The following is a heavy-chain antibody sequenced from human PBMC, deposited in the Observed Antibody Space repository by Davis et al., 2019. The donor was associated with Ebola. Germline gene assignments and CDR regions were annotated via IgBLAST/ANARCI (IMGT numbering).Heavy chain of an antibody. D-gene: IGHD2-15*01. V-gene: IGHV3-53*01. J-gene: IGHJ4*02. CDR2: IHSGGST. CDR3: ARDQEGSGFDY. CDR1: GFTVSSNY. Sequence: GSLKISCAVSGFTVSSNYMSWVRQAPGKGLEWVSIIHSGGSTYYADSVKGRFTISRDNSKNTLYLQMNSLRAEDTAVYYCARDQEGSGFDYWGQGTLVTVSS.